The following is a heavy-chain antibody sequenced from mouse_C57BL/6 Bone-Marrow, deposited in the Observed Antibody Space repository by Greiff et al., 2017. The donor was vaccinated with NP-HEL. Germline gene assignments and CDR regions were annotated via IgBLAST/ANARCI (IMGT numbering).Heavy chain of an antibody. Sequence: VQLQQSGAELVRPGASVKLSCTASGFNIKDYYMHWVKQRPEQGLEWIGRIDPEDGDTEYAPKFQGKATMTADTSSNTAYLQLSSLTSEDTAFYYCTTPLYSNYEGYYAMDYWGQGTSVTVSS. D-gene: IGHD2-5*01. CDR1: GFNIKDYY. V-gene: IGHV14-1*01. CDR3: TTPLYSNYEGYYAMDY. J-gene: IGHJ4*01. CDR2: IDPEDGDT.